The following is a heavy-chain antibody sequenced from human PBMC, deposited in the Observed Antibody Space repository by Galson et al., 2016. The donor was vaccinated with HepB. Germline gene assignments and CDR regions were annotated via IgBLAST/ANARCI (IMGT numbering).Heavy chain of an antibody. V-gene: IGHV1-18*04. CDR1: GYTFTNYG. CDR3: PRLLTTVTAGRDYFDY. CDR2: ISVYDGNT. J-gene: IGHJ4*02. D-gene: IGHD4-17*01. Sequence: QSGAEVKEAGASVKVSCKASGYTFTNYGITWVRQAPGQGLEWIGWISVYDGNTNYAQKLQGRVTMTTDTSTSTAYMEVRNLRSDDTAVYYCPRLLTTVTAGRDYFDYWGQGSLVTVSS.